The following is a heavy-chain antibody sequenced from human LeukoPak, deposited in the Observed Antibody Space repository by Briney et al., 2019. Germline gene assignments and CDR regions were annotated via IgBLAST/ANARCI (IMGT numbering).Heavy chain of an antibody. CDR3: AGYTTGTTFYFDY. CDR2: ISSSSSTI. J-gene: IGHJ4*02. Sequence: PGGSLRLSCAASGFTFSSYSMNWVRQAPGKGLEWVSYISSSSSTIYYADSVKGRFTISRDNAKNSLYLQMNSLRAEDTAVYYCAGYTTGTTFYFDYWGQGTLVTVSS. D-gene: IGHD1-7*01. CDR1: GFTFSSYS. V-gene: IGHV3-48*01.